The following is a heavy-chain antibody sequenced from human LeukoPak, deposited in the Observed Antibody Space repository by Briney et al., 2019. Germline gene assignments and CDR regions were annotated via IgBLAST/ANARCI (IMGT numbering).Heavy chain of an antibody. Sequence: GGSLRLSCAASGFTFSSYAMSWVRQAPGKGLEWVSAISGSGGSTYYADSVKGRFTISRDNSKNTLYLQMNSLRAEDTAVYYCANRDAAAAGKRGMDVWGKGTTVTISS. CDR3: ANRDAAAAGKRGMDV. V-gene: IGHV3-23*01. J-gene: IGHJ6*03. CDR1: GFTFSSYA. CDR2: ISGSGGST. D-gene: IGHD6-13*01.